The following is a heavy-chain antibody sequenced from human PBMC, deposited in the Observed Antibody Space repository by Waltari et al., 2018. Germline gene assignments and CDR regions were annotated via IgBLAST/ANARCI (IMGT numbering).Heavy chain of an antibody. V-gene: IGHV3-7*01. J-gene: IGHJ4*02. Sequence: EVQLVESGGGLAQPGGSLRLSCAASGLSFSNYWMTWVRQASGKGAAWVARTKQAGSEKYEMDSVEGPFTIARDNAKTSLYLQMNNLRVEDTAVYYCTRGGRDSSWYWRDWGQGTLVTVSS. D-gene: IGHD6-13*01. CDR3: TRGGRDSSWYWRD. CDR1: GLSFSNYW. CDR2: TKQAGSEK.